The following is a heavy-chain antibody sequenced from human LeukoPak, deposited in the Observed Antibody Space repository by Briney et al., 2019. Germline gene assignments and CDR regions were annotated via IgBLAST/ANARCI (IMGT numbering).Heavy chain of an antibody. V-gene: IGHV3-11*01. CDR2: ISSSGSTI. D-gene: IGHD6-19*01. CDR1: GFTFSDYY. Sequence: SGGSLRLSCAASGFTFSDYYMSWIRQAPGKGLEWISYISSSGSTIYYADSVKGRFTISRDNAKNSLYLQMNSLRAEDTAVYYCARGTRMAGTCFDYWGQGTLVTVSS. J-gene: IGHJ4*02. CDR3: ARGTRMAGTCFDY.